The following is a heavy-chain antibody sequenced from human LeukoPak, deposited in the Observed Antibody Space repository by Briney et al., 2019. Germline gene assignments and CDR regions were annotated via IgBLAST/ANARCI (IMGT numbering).Heavy chain of an antibody. V-gene: IGHV3-30-3*01. CDR2: ISHGGSNK. J-gene: IGHJ6*03. CDR3: AKDRAVGARRPYYYYMDV. Sequence: GGSLRLSCAASGFTFSRFPIHWVRQAPGMGLEWLSVISHGGSNKFYAGSVKGRFTISRDNSKNTLFLQMNSLRVEDTAVYYCAKDRAVGARRPYYYYMDVWGKGTTVTVSS. D-gene: IGHD1-26*01. CDR1: GFTFSRFP.